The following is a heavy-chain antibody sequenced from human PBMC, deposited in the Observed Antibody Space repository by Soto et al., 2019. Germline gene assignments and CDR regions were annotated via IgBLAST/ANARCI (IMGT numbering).Heavy chain of an antibody. D-gene: IGHD6-19*01. J-gene: IGHJ4*02. CDR2: IIPIFGTA. CDR1: GGTFSSYA. CDR3: ARVPVGSGWWGYDY. Sequence: ASVNVSCKASGGTFSSYAISWVRQAPGQGLEWMGGIIPIFGTANYAQKFQGRVTITADESTSTAYMELSSLRSEDTAVYYCARVPVGSGWWGYDYWGQGTLVTVSS. V-gene: IGHV1-69*13.